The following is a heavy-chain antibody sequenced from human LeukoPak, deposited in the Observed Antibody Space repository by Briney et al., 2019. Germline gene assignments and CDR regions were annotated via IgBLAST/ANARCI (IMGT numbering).Heavy chain of an antibody. D-gene: IGHD3-10*01. CDR2: MNPSDGST. V-gene: IGHV1-46*01. CDR3: ARDPGYFGSGSPGYCDY. J-gene: IGHJ4*02. Sequence: ASVKVSCKASGYTFTTYYIQWVRQAPGQGLEWMGIMNPSDGSTTYAQKFQGRLTMTRDTSTSTIYMELSSLRSEDAAVYYCARDPGYFGSGSPGYCDYWGQGTLVTASS. CDR1: GYTFTTYY.